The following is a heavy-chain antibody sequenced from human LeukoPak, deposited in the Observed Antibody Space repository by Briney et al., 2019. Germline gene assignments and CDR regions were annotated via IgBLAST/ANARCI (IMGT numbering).Heavy chain of an antibody. Sequence: PGGSLRLSCAVSGFTAGYNYMSWVRQAPGKGLEWVSVICRGDTYYSDSVKGRFIISRDDSKNTVFLQMNSLSADDTAVYFCTSYYCSSGSCYFDTWGQGTLVAVSS. CDR1: GFTAGYNY. V-gene: IGHV3-53*01. D-gene: IGHD2-15*01. CDR2: ICRGDT. CDR3: TSYYCSSGSCYFDT. J-gene: IGHJ4*02.